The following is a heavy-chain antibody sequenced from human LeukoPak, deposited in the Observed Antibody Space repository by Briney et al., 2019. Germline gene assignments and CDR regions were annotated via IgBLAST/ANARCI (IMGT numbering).Heavy chain of an antibody. D-gene: IGHD2-2*01. V-gene: IGHV1-69*06. CDR3: ARDVCSSTSCYGKDAFDI. CDR1: GGTFSSHA. J-gene: IGHJ3*02. CDR2: IIPIFGTA. Sequence: SVKVSCKASGGTFSSHAISWVRQAPGQGLEWMGGIIPIFGTANYAQKFQGRVTITADKSTSTAYMELSSLRSEDTAVYYCARDVCSSTSCYGKDAFDIWGQGTMVTVSS.